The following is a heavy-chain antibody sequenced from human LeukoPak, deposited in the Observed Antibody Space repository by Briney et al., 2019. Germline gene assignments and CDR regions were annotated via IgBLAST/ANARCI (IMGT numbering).Heavy chain of an antibody. D-gene: IGHD3-10*01. J-gene: IGHJ5*02. V-gene: IGHV4-59*01. CDR1: GASMSSFY. CDR2: IYGNGGT. CDR3: ARIGSGNYYWFDP. Sequence: SETLSLTCTVSGASMSSFYWSWIRQPPGKRLEWIGYIYGNGGTNYNPSFESRVTISVDTSKNQFSLKLKSVTAADTAVYYCARIGSGNYYWFDPWGQGTLVTVSS.